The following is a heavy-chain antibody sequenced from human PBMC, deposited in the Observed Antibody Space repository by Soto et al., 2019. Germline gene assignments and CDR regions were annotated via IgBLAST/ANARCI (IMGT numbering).Heavy chain of an antibody. CDR2: MNPNTGNT. CDR3: ARERVRGNDY. V-gene: IGHV1-8*01. J-gene: IGHJ4*02. Sequence: GASVKVSCKASGYTFTSYDINWVRQATGQGLEWMGWMNPNTGNTGYAQKSQGRVTMTRNTSISTAYMELSSLRSEDTAVYYCARERVRGNDYWGQGTLVTVSS. D-gene: IGHD3-10*01. CDR1: GYTFTSYD.